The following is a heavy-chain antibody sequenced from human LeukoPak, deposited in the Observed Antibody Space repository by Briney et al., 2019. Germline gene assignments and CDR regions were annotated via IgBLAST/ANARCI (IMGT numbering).Heavy chain of an antibody. CDR3: ARGSGGYSGYADY. CDR1: GFTVSSNY. Sequence: GGSLRLSCAASGFTVSSNYMSWVRQAPGKGLEGVSVIYSGGSTYYADSVKGRFTISRDNSKNTLYLQMNSLRAEDTAVYYCARGSGGYSGYADYWGRGTLVTVSS. CDR2: IYSGGST. V-gene: IGHV3-53*01. J-gene: IGHJ4*02. D-gene: IGHD5-12*01.